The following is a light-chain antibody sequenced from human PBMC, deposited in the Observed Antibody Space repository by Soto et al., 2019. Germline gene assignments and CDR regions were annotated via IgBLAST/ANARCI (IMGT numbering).Light chain of an antibody. CDR3: SSYTGSRTIEEGYV. J-gene: IGLJ1*01. CDR2: DVS. CDR1: SSDVGGYNY. V-gene: IGLV2-14*01. Sequence: QSALTQPASVSGSPGQSITISCTGTSSDVGGYNYVSWYQQHPGKAPKLMIYDVSNRPSGVSNRFSGSKSGNTASLTISGPQAEDEADYYGSSYTGSRTIEEGYVFGTGTKLTVL.